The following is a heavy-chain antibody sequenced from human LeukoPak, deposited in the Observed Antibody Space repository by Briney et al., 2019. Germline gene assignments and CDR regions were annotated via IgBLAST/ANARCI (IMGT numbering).Heavy chain of an antibody. Sequence: SGTLSLTCAVSGGSISSSKWWSWVRQPPGKGLEWIGEVYHSGNTNYNPSLKSRVSISVVKSKNQFSLKLSSVTAADTAVYYCARSKEVDPFDIWGQGTTVTVSS. J-gene: IGHJ3*02. CDR1: GGSISSSKW. CDR3: ARSKEVDPFDI. CDR2: VYHSGNT. V-gene: IGHV4-4*02.